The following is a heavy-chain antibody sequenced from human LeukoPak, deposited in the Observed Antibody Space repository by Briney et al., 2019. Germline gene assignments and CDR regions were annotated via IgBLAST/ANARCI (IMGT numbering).Heavy chain of an antibody. Sequence: ASVKVSCKASGYTFTGYYMHWVRQAPGQGLEWMGWINPNSGGTNYAQKFQGRVTMTRDTSTSTVYMELSSLRSEDTAVYYCATHDLAGSSPFDSWGQGTLVTVSS. D-gene: IGHD6-19*01. CDR3: ATHDLAGSSPFDS. J-gene: IGHJ4*02. V-gene: IGHV1-2*02. CDR1: GYTFTGYY. CDR2: INPNSGGT.